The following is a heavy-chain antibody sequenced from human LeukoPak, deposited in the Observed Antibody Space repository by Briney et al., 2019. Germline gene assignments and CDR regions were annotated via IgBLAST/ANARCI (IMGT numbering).Heavy chain of an antibody. D-gene: IGHD3-9*01. CDR3: ARDGAILTGLYYFDY. V-gene: IGHV1-18*01. CDR1: GYTFTSYG. CDR2: ISAYNGNT. J-gene: IGHJ4*02. Sequence: GASVKVSCKASGYTFTSYGISWVRQAPGQGLEWMGWISAYNGNTNYAQKLQGRVTMTTDTSTSTAYMELRSLRSDDTAVYYCARDGAILTGLYYFDYWGQGTLVTVSS.